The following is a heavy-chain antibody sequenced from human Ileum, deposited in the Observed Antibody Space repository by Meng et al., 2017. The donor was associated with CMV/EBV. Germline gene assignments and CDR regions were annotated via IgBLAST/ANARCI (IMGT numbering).Heavy chain of an antibody. CDR1: GFTFDDYA. D-gene: IGHD5-18*01. CDR2: ISWNSGSI. CDR3: ASYTWIQLSI. J-gene: IGHJ4*02. Sequence: SLKISCAASGFTFDDYAMHWVRQAPGKGLEWVSGISWNSGSIGYADSVKGRFTISRDNAKNSLYLQMNSLRAEDTAVYYCASYTWIQLSIWGPGTLVTVSS. V-gene: IGHV3-9*01.